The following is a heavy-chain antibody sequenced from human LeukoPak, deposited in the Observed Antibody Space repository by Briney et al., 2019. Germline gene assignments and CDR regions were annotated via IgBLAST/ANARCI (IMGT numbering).Heavy chain of an antibody. Sequence: ASVKVSCKASGGTFSSYAISWVRQAPGQGLEWMGGIIPIFGTANYAQKFQGRVTITTDESTSTAYMELSSLRSEDTAVYYCARVRYRSGGSCYGYYFDYWGQGTLVTVSS. J-gene: IGHJ4*02. CDR1: GGTFSSYA. CDR3: ARVRYRSGGSCYGYYFDY. D-gene: IGHD2-15*01. CDR2: IIPIFGTA. V-gene: IGHV1-69*05.